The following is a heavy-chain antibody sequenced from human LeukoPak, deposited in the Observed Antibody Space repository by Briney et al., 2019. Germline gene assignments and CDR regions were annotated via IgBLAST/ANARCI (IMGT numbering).Heavy chain of an antibody. CDR3: ATGSGYYGSGSFDY. Sequence: ASVKVSCKASGYTFTSYGISWVRQAPGQGLEWTGWISAYNGNTNYAQKLQGRVTMTTDTSTSTAYMELRSLRSDDTAVYYCATGSGYYGSGSFDYWGQGTLVTVSS. CDR2: ISAYNGNT. V-gene: IGHV1-18*01. CDR1: GYTFTSYG. J-gene: IGHJ4*02. D-gene: IGHD3-10*01.